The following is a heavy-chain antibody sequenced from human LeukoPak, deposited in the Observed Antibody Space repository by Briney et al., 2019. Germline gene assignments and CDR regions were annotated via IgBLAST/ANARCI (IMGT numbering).Heavy chain of an antibody. CDR1: GGSFSGYY. J-gene: IGHJ4*02. V-gene: IGHV4-34*01. D-gene: IGHD3-10*01. Sequence: PSETLSLTCAVYGGSFSGYYWSWIRQPPGKGLEWIGEINHSGSTNYNPSLKSRVTISVDTSKNQFSLKLSSVTAADTAVYYCARDRHRGVITTLDYWGQGTLVTVSS. CDR3: ARDRHRGVITTLDY. CDR2: INHSGST.